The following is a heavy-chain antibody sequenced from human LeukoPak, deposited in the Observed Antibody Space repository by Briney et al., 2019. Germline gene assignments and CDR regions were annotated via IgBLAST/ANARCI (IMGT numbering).Heavy chain of an antibody. D-gene: IGHD6-19*01. CDR2: ISSSSSYI. V-gene: IGHV3-21*01. CDR3: ARATTEQWLVE. J-gene: IGHJ4*02. CDR1: GFTFSSYS. Sequence: GGSLRLSXAASGFTFSSYSMNWVGQAPGKGLEWVSSISSSSSYIYYADSVKGRFTISRDNAKNSLYLQMNSLRAEDTAVYYCARATTEQWLVEWGQGTLVTVSS.